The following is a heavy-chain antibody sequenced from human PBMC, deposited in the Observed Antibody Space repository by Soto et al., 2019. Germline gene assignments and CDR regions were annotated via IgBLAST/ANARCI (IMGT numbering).Heavy chain of an antibody. Sequence: RESLKISCKGSGYSFSTYWIAWVRQLPGRGLEWMGTIFPADSDTRYSPSFQGQVTISADKSISTAYLQWSSLKASDIAMYYCAITGYNGPFDYWGQGTLVTVSS. V-gene: IGHV5-51*01. CDR2: IFPADSDT. CDR1: GYSFSTYW. CDR3: AITGYNGPFDY. J-gene: IGHJ4*02. D-gene: IGHD5-12*01.